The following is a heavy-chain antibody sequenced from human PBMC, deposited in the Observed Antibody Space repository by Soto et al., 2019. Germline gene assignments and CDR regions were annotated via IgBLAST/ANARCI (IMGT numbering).Heavy chain of an antibody. CDR2: ISVYSGNT. J-gene: IGHJ5*02. V-gene: IGHV1-18*04. CDR1: GYTFTTFG. Sequence: GASVKVSCKASGYTFTTFGINWVRRAPGEGLEWLGWISVYSGNTNYAQRLQGRITMTTDTSTSTAYMELRSLRSDDTAVYYCARDRVAARPGWFDPWGQGTLVTVSS. D-gene: IGHD6-6*01. CDR3: ARDRVAARPGWFDP.